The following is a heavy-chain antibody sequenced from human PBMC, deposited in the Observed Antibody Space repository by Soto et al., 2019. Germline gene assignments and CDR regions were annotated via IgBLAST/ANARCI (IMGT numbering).Heavy chain of an antibody. J-gene: IGHJ4*02. CDR2: ISYDGSNK. CDR1: GFTFSSYA. CDR3: ARDEDIVATYSNY. Sequence: QVQMVESGGGVVQPGRSLRLSCAASGFTFSSYAMHWVRQAPGKGLEWVAVISYDGSNKYYADSVKGRFTISRDNSKNTLYLSRNSLRAEATAVYYCARDEDIVATYSNYCGKGTLVTVSS. D-gene: IGHD5-12*01. V-gene: IGHV3-30-3*01.